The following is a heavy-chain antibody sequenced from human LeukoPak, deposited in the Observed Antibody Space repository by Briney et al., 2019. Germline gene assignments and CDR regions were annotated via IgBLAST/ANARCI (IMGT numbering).Heavy chain of an antibody. J-gene: IGHJ4*02. D-gene: IGHD2/OR15-2a*01. Sequence: GGSLRLSCAASGFTFSDHYMTWIRQAPGKGLEWVSYISGTSSTIYYADSVKGRFTISRDNTKKSLYLQMNSLRAEDTAVYYCAKGRGYNSFDYWGQGTLVTVSS. V-gene: IGHV3-11*04. CDR2: ISGTSSTI. CDR1: GFTFSDHY. CDR3: AKGRGYNSFDY.